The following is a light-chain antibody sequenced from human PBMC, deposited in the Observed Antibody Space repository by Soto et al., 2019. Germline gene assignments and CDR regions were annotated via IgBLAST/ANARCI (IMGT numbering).Light chain of an antibody. CDR2: EVS. V-gene: IGLV2-14*01. CDR1: SSDVGVYNY. Sequence: QSVLTQPASVSGSPGQSITISCTGTSSDVGVYNYVSWYRQHPGKAPQLIIYEVSNRPSGVSNRFSGSKSGNTAFLTISGLQAEDEADYYCSSYTITATLFGRGTQLTVL. J-gene: IGLJ2*01. CDR3: SSYTITATL.